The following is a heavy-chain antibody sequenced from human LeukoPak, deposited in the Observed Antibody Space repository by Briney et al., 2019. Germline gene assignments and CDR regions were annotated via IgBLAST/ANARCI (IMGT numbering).Heavy chain of an antibody. CDR3: ARHWGGYHYYGMDV. D-gene: IGHD3-3*01. J-gene: IGHJ6*02. Sequence: SETLSLTCTVSGGSISSYYWSWIRQPPGKGLEWIGYIYYSGSTNYNPSLKSRVTISVDTSKNQFSLKLSSVTAADTAVYYCARHWGGYHYYGMDVWGQGTTVTVSS. V-gene: IGHV4-59*08. CDR2: IYYSGST. CDR1: GGSISSYY.